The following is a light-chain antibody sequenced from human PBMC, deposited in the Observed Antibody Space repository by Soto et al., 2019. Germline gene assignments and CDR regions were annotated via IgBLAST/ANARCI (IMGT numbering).Light chain of an antibody. V-gene: IGLV2-14*03. Sequence: QSALTQPASVSGSPGHSITISCSGTSSDVGGYNYVSLYQQHPGKAPKLMIYDVSNRPSGVSNRFSGSKSGNTASLTISGLQAEDEADYYCSSYISTSTLNVFGTGTKLTVL. CDR2: DVS. CDR3: SSYISTSTLNV. CDR1: SSDVGGYNY. J-gene: IGLJ1*01.